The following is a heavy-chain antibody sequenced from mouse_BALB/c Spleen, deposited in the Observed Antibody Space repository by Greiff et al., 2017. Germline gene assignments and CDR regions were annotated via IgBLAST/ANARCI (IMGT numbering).Heavy chain of an antibody. D-gene: IGHD2-14*01. J-gene: IGHJ3*01. CDR3: AREAYYRYDGFAY. CDR1: GYTFTSYT. Sequence: VKLMESAAELARPGASVKMSCKASGYTFTSYTMHWVKQRPGQGLEWIGYINPSSGYTEYNQKFKDKTTLTADKSSSTAYMQLSSLTSEDSAVYYCAREAYYRYDGFAYWGQGTLVTVSA. CDR2: INPSSGYT. V-gene: IGHV1-4*02.